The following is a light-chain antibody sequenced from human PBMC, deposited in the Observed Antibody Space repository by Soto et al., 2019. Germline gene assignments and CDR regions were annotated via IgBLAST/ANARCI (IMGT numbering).Light chain of an antibody. Sequence: DIVMTQSPATLSVAPGERVTFSCRASQGVSRKLAWYQHKPGQAPRLLISGASTGATGIPARFSGSGSGTEFTLTISSLEPEDFAVYYCQQRCNWPPVTFGGGTKV. V-gene: IGKV3-15*01. J-gene: IGKJ4*01. CDR3: QQRCNWPPVT. CDR2: GAS. CDR1: QGVSRK.